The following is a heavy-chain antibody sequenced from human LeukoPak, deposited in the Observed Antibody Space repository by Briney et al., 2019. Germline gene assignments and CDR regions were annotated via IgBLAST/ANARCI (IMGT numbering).Heavy chain of an antibody. CDR3: AAGGSGSYPYDAFDI. Sequence: KPSETLSLTCTVSGGSISSYYWSWIRQPPGKGLEWIGYIYYSGSTNYNPSLKSRVTISVDTSKNQFSLKLSSVTAADTAVYYCAAGGSGSYPYDAFDIWGQGTMVTVSS. CDR2: IYYSGST. CDR1: GGSISSYY. V-gene: IGHV4-59*01. J-gene: IGHJ3*02. D-gene: IGHD3-10*01.